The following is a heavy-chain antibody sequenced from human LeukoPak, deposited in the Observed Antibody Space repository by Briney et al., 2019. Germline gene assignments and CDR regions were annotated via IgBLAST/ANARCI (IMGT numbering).Heavy chain of an antibody. D-gene: IGHD2-2*01. CDR2: IRYDESNY. J-gene: IGHJ6*02. CDR3: ARDSCSSTSCYSQYYYYGMDV. CDR1: GFNFITHG. Sequence: GGSLRLSCAASGFNFITHGMHWVRQTPGKGLEWVAFIRYDESNYYYADSVKGRFTISKDDSKNTLYLQMNSLRVEDTAVYYCARDSCSSTSCYSQYYYYGMDVWGQGTTVTVSS. V-gene: IGHV3-30*02.